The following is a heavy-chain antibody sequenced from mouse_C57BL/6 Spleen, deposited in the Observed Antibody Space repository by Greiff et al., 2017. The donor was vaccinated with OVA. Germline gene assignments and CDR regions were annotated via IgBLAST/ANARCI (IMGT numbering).Heavy chain of an antibody. V-gene: IGHV5-4*03. CDR1: GFTFSSYA. CDR3: ARVDYYYGSSLFDY. J-gene: IGHJ2*01. D-gene: IGHD1-1*01. Sequence: EVKLVESGGGLVKPGGSLKLSCAASGFTFSSYAMSWVRQTPEKRLEWVATISDGGSYTYYPDNVKGRFTISRDNAKNNLYLQMSHLKSEDTAMYYCARVDYYYGSSLFDYWGQGTTLTVSS. CDR2: ISDGGSYT.